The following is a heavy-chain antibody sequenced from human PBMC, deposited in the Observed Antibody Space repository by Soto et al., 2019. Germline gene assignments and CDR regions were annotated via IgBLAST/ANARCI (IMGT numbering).Heavy chain of an antibody. D-gene: IGHD5-12*01. Sequence: ASVNVSCKASGYTFTSYAMHWVRQAPGQRLEWMGWINAGNGNTKYSQKFQGRVTITRDTSASTAYMELSSLRSDDTAVYYCARDHRGYSGSKPFDYWGQGTLVTVSS. J-gene: IGHJ4*02. CDR1: GYTFTSYA. CDR2: INAGNGNT. CDR3: ARDHRGYSGSKPFDY. V-gene: IGHV1-3*01.